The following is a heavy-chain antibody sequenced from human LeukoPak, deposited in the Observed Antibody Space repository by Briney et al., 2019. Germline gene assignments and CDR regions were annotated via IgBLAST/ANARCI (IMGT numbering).Heavy chain of an antibody. D-gene: IGHD4-11*01. CDR1: VYTFTTYG. J-gene: IGHJ6*02. Sequence: GATLKVSCKASVYTFTTYGFSWGGQAPGQGLEGRGWFSAYNVNTNYAQKLQGRVTMTEDTSTDTAYMELSSLRSEDTAVYYCATGIMTTVTTYYYYYGMDVWGQGTTVTVSS. CDR2: FSAYNVNT. V-gene: IGHV1-18*04. CDR3: ATGIMTTVTTYYYYYGMDV.